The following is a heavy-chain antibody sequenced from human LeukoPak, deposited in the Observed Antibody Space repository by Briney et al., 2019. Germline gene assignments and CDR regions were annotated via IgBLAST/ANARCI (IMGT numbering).Heavy chain of an antibody. J-gene: IGHJ5*02. V-gene: IGHV4-39*01. CDR2: IYYSGST. D-gene: IGHD6-19*01. Sequence: SETLSLTCTVSGGSIATSSYYWGWVRQPPGKGLEWIGSIYYSGSTYYNPSLKSRVTISKNTSKNQFSLKLSSVTAADTAVYYCAAGIAVAGNWFDPWGQGTLVTVSS. CDR3: AAGIAVAGNWFDP. CDR1: GGSIATSSYY.